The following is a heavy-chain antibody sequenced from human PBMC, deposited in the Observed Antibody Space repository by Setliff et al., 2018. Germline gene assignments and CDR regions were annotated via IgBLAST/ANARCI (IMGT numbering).Heavy chain of an antibody. V-gene: IGHV1-18*01. Sequence: ASVKVSCKASGYTLSNSILSWVRQAPGQGLEWMGWISAYNGKTYFAQKFQDRITLTTDTSTNTGYLELRGLRSNDTAVYYCLRLVRYCTKIACQATSGDEVWGLGTLVT. CDR3: LRLVRYCTKIACQATSGDEV. CDR1: GYTLSNSI. CDR2: ISAYNGKT. D-gene: IGHD2-8*01. J-gene: IGHJ4*02.